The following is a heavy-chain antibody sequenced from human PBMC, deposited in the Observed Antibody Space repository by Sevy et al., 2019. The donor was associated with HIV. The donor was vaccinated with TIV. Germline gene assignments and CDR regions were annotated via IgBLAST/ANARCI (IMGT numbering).Heavy chain of an antibody. Sequence: SETLSLTCAVSGGSISSGGYSWSWIRQPPGKGLEWIGYIYHSGSTYYNPSLKSRVTISVDSSKNQFSLKLSAVTAAETAVYYCARSSNYYDSSGPHYFDYWGQGTLVTVSS. CDR3: ARSSNYYDSSGPHYFDY. CDR2: IYHSGST. J-gene: IGHJ4*02. CDR1: GGSISSGGYS. D-gene: IGHD3-22*01. V-gene: IGHV4-30-2*01.